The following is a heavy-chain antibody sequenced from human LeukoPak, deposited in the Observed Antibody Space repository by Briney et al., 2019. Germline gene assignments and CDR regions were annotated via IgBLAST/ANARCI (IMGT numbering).Heavy chain of an antibody. J-gene: IGHJ4*02. CDR1: GFTFGTYC. Sequence: GRSLRLSCAVSGFTFGTYCMNWVRQATGKGLEWVSSIDSTSRHIVYADSVKGRFAISRHNAKNALYLEMNRLGGDDTAVYYCATDRGGVAAPATPGQDYWGQGTLVTVSS. V-gene: IGHV3-21*01. CDR3: ATDRGGVAAPATPGQDY. CDR2: IDSTSRHI. D-gene: IGHD6-13*01.